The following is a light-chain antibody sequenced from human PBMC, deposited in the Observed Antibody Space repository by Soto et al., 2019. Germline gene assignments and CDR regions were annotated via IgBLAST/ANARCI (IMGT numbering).Light chain of an antibody. CDR3: QQHGSSPWM. CDR2: GAS. J-gene: IGKJ1*01. CDR1: QRVSSTY. V-gene: IGKV3-20*01. Sequence: EVVLTQSPGTLSLSPGERATLSCRASQRVSSTYVAWYQHIPGQTPRLLIYGASNRATGIPDRFSGSGSGTDFTLTISRLEPEDFAVYYCQQHGSSPWMFGQGTRVEIK.